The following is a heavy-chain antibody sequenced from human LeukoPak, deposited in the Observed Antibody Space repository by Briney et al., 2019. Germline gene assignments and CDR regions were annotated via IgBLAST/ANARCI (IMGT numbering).Heavy chain of an antibody. D-gene: IGHD1-7*01. CDR2: FYNNGST. J-gene: IGHJ4*02. CDR1: GGPISSGGYY. Sequence: PSETLSLTCTGSGGPISSGGYYWSWIRQPPGKGLEWIGYFYNNGSTYYSPSLRSRVTLSVDRSKNQFSLNLRSVTAADTAVYYCARHLGPGTSFDYWGQGTLVSVSS. V-gene: IGHV4-30-2*01. CDR3: ARHLGPGTSFDY.